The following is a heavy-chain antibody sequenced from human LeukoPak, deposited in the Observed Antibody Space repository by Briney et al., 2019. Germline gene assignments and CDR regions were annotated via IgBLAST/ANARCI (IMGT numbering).Heavy chain of an antibody. CDR2: VYSSGGT. CDR3: ARERSGLGYFDY. J-gene: IGHJ4*02. V-gene: IGHV4-59*01. D-gene: IGHD3-10*01. Sequence: SETLSLTCSVSGDSISYYYWTWIRQPPGKGLEWIGYVYSSGGTNYNPSLTSRVTMSMDTSKNQFSLELRSVTAADTAVYFCARERSGLGYFDYWGQGALVTVSS. CDR1: GDSISYYY.